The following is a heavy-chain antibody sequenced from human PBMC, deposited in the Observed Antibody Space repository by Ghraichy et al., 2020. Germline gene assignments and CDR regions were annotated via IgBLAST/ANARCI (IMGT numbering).Heavy chain of an antibody. CDR2: ISDSGDFT. Sequence: GGSLRLSCAASGFSFSSYAMSWVRQAPGKGLEWVSGISDSGDFTYYADSVKGRFTISRDNSKNTLYLHKNSLRAEDTAVYYCAKNQGQLVSGLLYDYWGQGTLVTVSS. D-gene: IGHD6-6*01. V-gene: IGHV3-23*01. CDR1: GFSFSSYA. CDR3: AKNQGQLVSGLLYDY. J-gene: IGHJ4*02.